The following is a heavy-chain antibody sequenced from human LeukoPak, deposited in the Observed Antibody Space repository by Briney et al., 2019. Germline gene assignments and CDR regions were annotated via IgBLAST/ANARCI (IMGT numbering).Heavy chain of an antibody. D-gene: IGHD1-26*01. J-gene: IGHJ4*02. CDR2: ISSNGGST. CDR3: ARVVVGATNYFDY. Sequence: GGSLRLSCAASGFPFRIYAMLWAREAPGRGLEYVSAISSNGGSTYYANSVGGRFTISRDNSKNTLYLQMGSLRAEDMAVYYCARVVVGATNYFDYWGQGTLVTVSS. V-gene: IGHV3-64*01. CDR1: GFPFRIYA.